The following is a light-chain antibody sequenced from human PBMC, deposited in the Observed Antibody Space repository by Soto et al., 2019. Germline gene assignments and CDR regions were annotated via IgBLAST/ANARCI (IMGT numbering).Light chain of an antibody. CDR3: QQYHALPYT. J-gene: IGKJ2*01. CDR2: GAS. Sequence: DIQVTQSPSSLSASVGDRVTMTCQASQDISRYLDWYQQKPGQAPKVLIYGASNLIRGVSSRFSGSGSGTHFTFTITSLQPEDFATYYCQQYHALPYTFGQGTKLDIK. CDR1: QDISRY. V-gene: IGKV1-33*01.